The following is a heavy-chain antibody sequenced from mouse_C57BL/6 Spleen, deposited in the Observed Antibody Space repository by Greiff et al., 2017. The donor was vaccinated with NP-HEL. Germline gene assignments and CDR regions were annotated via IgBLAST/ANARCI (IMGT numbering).Heavy chain of an antibody. D-gene: IGHD5-5*01. CDR3: ARGAHATTYYYYAMDY. V-gene: IGHV1-4*01. J-gene: IGHJ4*01. CDR1: GYTFTSYT. CDR2: INPSSGYT. Sequence: QVQLQQSGAELARPGASVKMSCKASGYTFTSYTMHWVKQRPGQGLEWIGYINPSSGYTKYNQKFKDKTTLTADKSSSTAYMQLSSLTSDDSAVYYCARGAHATTYYYYAMDYWGQGTSVTGSS.